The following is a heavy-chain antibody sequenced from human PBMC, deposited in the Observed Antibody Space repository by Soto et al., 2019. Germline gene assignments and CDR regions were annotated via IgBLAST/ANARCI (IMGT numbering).Heavy chain of an antibody. V-gene: IGHV3-21*01. CDR2: ISSSSSYI. J-gene: IGHJ4*02. D-gene: IGHD3-22*01. Sequence: GGSLRLSCAASGFTFSTYTMNWVRQAPGKGLEWVSSISSSSSYIYYADSVKGRFTISRDNAKNSLYLQMNSLRAEDTAVYYCARGGYSDSRIDYWGQETLVTVSS. CDR1: GFTFSTYT. CDR3: ARGGYSDSRIDY.